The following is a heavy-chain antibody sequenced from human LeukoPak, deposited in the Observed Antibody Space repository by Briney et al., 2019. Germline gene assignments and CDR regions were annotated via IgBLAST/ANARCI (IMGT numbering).Heavy chain of an antibody. D-gene: IGHD5-12*01. V-gene: IGHV4-4*02. CDR3: ARGPKWLRQYYFDY. J-gene: IGHJ4*02. Sequence: SETLSLTCTVSGDSINSLDLWSWVRQPPGKGLEWIGEMYLSGTTHSNPSVKSRVTISIDKSKNQFFLNLSSVTAADTAVYYCARGPKWLRQYYFDYWGQGTLVTVSS. CDR2: MYLSGTT. CDR1: GDSINSLDL.